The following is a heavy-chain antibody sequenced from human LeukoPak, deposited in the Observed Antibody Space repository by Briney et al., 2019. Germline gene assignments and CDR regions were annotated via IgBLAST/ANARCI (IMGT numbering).Heavy chain of an antibody. D-gene: IGHD3-16*01. CDR3: AKFGGDAFDI. CDR1: GFTLNHYW. CDR2: ISYDGSNK. Sequence: GGSLRLSCTASGFTLNHYWMHWVRQAPGKGLEWVAVISYDGSNKYYADSVKGRFTISRDNSKNTLYLQMNSLRAEDTAVYYCAKFGGDAFDIWGQGTMVTVSS. J-gene: IGHJ3*02. V-gene: IGHV3-30*18.